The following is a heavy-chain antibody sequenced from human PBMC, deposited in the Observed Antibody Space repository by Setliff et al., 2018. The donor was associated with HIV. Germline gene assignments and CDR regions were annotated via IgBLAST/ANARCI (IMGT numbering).Heavy chain of an antibody. CDR1: GGSISRGSYY. CDR3: ARGDPFTDFDS. V-gene: IGHV4-61*02. J-gene: IGHJ4*02. D-gene: IGHD3-16*01. Sequence: LSLTCTVSGGSISRGSYYWSWIRQPAGKGLEWIGRIYTNGNTNCNPSLKSRVTVSADTSKNQFSLKLTSVTAADTAVYYCARGDPFTDFDSWGQGTLVTVSS. CDR2: IYTNGNT.